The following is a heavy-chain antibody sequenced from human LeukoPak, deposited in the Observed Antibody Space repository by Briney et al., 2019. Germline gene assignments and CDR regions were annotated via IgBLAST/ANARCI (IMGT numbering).Heavy chain of an antibody. V-gene: IGHV1-69*04. CDR3: ARDPAMAQYYYYYGMDV. J-gene: IGHJ6*02. D-gene: IGHD5-18*01. Sequence: SVKVSCKASGGTFSSYAISWVRQAPGQGLEWMGRIIPILGIANYAQKFQGGVTITADKSTSTAYMELSSLRSEDTAVYYCARDPAMAQYYYYYGMDVWGQGTTVTVSS. CDR2: IIPILGIA. CDR1: GGTFSSYA.